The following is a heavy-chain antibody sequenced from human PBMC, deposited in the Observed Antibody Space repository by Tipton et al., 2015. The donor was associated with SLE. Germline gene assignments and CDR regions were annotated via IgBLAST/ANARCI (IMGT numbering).Heavy chain of an antibody. Sequence: TLSLTCAVYGGSFSGYYWSWIRQPPGKGLEWIGEINRSGRTNYNPSLKSRVTISVGTSKNQFSLKLSSVTAADTAVYYCASGGYSSVTDYWGQGTLVTVSS. CDR3: ASGGYSSVTDY. V-gene: IGHV4-34*01. D-gene: IGHD6-19*01. CDR2: INRSGRT. CDR1: GGSFSGYY. J-gene: IGHJ4*02.